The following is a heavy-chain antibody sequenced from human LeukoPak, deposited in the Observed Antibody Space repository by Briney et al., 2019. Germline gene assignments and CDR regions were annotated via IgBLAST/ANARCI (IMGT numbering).Heavy chain of an antibody. V-gene: IGHV3-21*01. CDR1: GFTFSSYS. CDR2: ISSSSSYI. CDR3: ARGGRAYSYGYYFDY. J-gene: IGHJ4*02. D-gene: IGHD5-18*01. Sequence: TGGSLRLSCAASGFTFSSYSMNWVRQAPGKGLEWVSSISSSSSYIYYADSVKGRFTISRDNAKNSLYLQMDSLRAEDTAVYYCARGGRAYSYGYYFDYWGQGTLVTVSS.